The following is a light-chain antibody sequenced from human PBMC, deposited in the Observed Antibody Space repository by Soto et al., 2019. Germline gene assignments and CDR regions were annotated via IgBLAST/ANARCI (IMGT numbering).Light chain of an antibody. V-gene: IGKV4-1*01. CDR2: WAS. CDR1: QSVLYSSNNKNY. Sequence: DIVMTQSPDSLAVSLGERDTINCKSSQSVLYSSNNKNYLAWYQQKPGQPPKLLIYWASTRASGVPDRFSGSGSGTDFTLTISSLQAEDVAVYYCQQYYSTPWKFGQGTKVEIK. CDR3: QQYYSTPWK. J-gene: IGKJ1*01.